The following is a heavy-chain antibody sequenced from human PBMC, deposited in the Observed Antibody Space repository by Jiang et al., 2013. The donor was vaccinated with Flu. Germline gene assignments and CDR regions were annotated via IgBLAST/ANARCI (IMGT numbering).Heavy chain of an antibody. CDR2: IKSKSDGGTT. CDR3: IITPMIYFDY. D-gene: IGHD3-16*01. J-gene: IGHJ4*02. V-gene: IGHV3-15*07. Sequence: QLVESGGGLVKPGGSLRLSCAASDLTLNDAWINWVRQAPGKGLEWVGRIKSKSDGGTTDYSAPVKGRFTISRDDSKNTLYLQMDSLKTEDTAVYYCIITPMIYFDYWGQGTLVTVSS. CDR1: DLTLNDAW.